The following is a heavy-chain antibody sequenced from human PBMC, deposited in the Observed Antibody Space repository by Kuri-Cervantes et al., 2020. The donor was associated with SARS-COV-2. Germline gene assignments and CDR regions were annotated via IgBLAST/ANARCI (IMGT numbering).Heavy chain of an antibody. CDR2: ISGSGGST. J-gene: IGHJ6*02. D-gene: IGHD2-15*01. CDR3: AKDRIDIGYYYYYYGMDV. Sequence: GESLKISCAASGFTFSSYAMSWVRQAPGKGLEWVSAISGSGGSTYYADSVKDRFTISRDNSKNTLYLQMNSLRAEDTAVYYCAKDRIDIGYYYYYYGMDVWGQGTTVTVSS. V-gene: IGHV3-23*01. CDR1: GFTFSSYA.